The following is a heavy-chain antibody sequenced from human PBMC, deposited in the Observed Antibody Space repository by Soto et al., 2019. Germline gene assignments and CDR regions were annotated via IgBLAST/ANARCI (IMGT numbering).Heavy chain of an antibody. J-gene: IGHJ6*02. D-gene: IGHD3-10*01. CDR3: ARRRGHDYYGMDV. CDR1: GYSFTTHW. Sequence: PGESLKISCKGSGYSFTTHWIGWVRQMPGKGLEWMGIIYPGDSDTKYSPSFQGQVTISADKSISTAYLQWSSLKASDTAMYYCARRRGHDYYGMDVWGQGTTVTVSS. CDR2: IYPGDSDT. V-gene: IGHV5-51*01.